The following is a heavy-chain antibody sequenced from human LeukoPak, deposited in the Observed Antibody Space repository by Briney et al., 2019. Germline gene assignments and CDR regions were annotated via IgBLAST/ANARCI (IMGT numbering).Heavy chain of an antibody. CDR2: ITSSVGST. CDR3: AKGGTSGGFDY. J-gene: IGHJ4*02. Sequence: GGSLRLSCAASGFTFSSYATSWVRQAPGKGLEWVSAITSSVGSTYYADSVKGRFTISRDNAKNSLYLQMNSLRVEDTAVYYCAKGGTSGGFDYWGQGTLVTVSS. D-gene: IGHD3-16*01. CDR1: GFTFSSYA. V-gene: IGHV3-23*01.